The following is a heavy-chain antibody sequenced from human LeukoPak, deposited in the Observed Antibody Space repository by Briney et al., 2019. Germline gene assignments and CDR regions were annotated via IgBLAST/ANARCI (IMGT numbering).Heavy chain of an antibody. CDR2: IYTSGST. CDR1: GGSISSYY. CDR3: ARDSSSTFRYYYYYMDV. Sequence: PSETLSLTCTVSGGSISSYYWSWIRQPAGKGLEWIGRIYTSGSTNYNPSLKSRVTMSVDTSKNQFSLKLSSVTAADTAVYYWARDSSSTFRYYYYYMDVWGKGTTVTVSS. V-gene: IGHV4-4*07. D-gene: IGHD2-2*01. J-gene: IGHJ6*03.